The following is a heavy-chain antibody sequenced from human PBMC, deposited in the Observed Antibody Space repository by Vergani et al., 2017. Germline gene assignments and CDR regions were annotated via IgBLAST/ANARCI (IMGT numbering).Heavy chain of an antibody. Sequence: QLQLQESGPGLVKPSETLSLTCTVSGGSISSYYWSWIRQPPGKGLEWIGYIYYSGSTNYNPSLKSRVTISVDTSKNQFSLKLSSVTAADTAVYYCARDQATYYYDSSGYYFSYYYGMDVWGQGTTVTVSS. CDR2: IYYSGST. J-gene: IGHJ6*02. D-gene: IGHD3-22*01. CDR3: ARDQATYYYDSSGYYFSYYYGMDV. CDR1: GGSISSYY. V-gene: IGHV4-59*01.